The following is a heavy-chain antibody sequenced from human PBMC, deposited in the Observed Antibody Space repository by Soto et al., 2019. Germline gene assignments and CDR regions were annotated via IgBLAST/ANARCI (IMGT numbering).Heavy chain of an antibody. D-gene: IGHD2-15*01. V-gene: IGHV1-2*02. CDR2: INPNSGGT. CDR3: ARDPWVAGDAFDI. CDR1: GYTFTGYY. Sequence: AASVKGSSWGAGYTFTGYYMHWVRQAPGQGLEWMGWINPNSGGTNYAQKFQGRVTMTRDTSISTAYMELSRLRSDDTAVYYCARDPWVAGDAFDIWGQGTMVTVSS. J-gene: IGHJ3*02.